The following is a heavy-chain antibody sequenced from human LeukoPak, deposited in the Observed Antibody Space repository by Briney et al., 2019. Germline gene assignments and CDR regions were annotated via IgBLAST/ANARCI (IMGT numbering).Heavy chain of an antibody. CDR3: ARLTAASFGYYYYYYMDV. Sequence: SETLSLTCTVSGGSISSSSYYWGWIRQPPGKGLERIGSIYYSGSTYYNPSLKSRVTISVDTSKNQFSLKLSSVTAADTAVYYCARLTAASFGYYYYYYMDVWGKGTTVTVSS. CDR2: IYYSGST. V-gene: IGHV4-39*07. D-gene: IGHD6-13*01. J-gene: IGHJ6*03. CDR1: GGSISSSSYY.